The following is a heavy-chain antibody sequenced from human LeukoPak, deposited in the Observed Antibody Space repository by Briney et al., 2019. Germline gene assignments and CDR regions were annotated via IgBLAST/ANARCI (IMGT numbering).Heavy chain of an antibody. CDR1: GGSISSSTYY. D-gene: IGHD1-26*01. CDR3: AREVGARVFDY. CDR2: IYYSGST. Sequence: PSETLSLTCTVSGGSISSSTYYWGWIRQPPGKVLEWIGNIYYSGSTYYNPSLKSRVTISVDTSKNQFSLKLSSVTAADTAVYYCAREVGARVFDYWGQGTLVTVSS. V-gene: IGHV4-39*07. J-gene: IGHJ4*02.